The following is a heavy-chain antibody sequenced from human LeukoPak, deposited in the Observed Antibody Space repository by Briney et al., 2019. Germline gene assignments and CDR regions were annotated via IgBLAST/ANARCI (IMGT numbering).Heavy chain of an antibody. J-gene: IGHJ6*02. CDR2: INHSGST. Sequence: PSQALSLTCSVSGGSISRSDHYWSWIRQPPGKGLEWIGEINHSGSTNYNPSLKSRVTISVDTSKNQFSLKLSSVTAADTAVYYCARARRSSWYVGYGMDVWGQGTMVTVSS. CDR3: ARARRSSWYVGYGMDV. CDR1: GGSISRSDHY. V-gene: IGHV4-39*07. D-gene: IGHD6-13*01.